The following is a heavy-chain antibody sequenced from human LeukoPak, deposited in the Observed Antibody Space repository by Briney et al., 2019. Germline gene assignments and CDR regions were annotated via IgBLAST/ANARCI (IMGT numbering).Heavy chain of an antibody. D-gene: IGHD6-19*01. CDR1: GYTFSSHG. CDR2: ISADNGNT. J-gene: IGHJ4*02. V-gene: IGHV1-18*01. CDR3: ASSHTSGWEFDY. Sequence: ASVKVSCKAPGYTFSSHGIRWVRQAPGQGLEWMGWISADNGNTKYAQKLQDRVTITTDTSTSTAYMELRSLRSDDTAVYYCASSHTSGWEFDYWGQGTLVTVSS.